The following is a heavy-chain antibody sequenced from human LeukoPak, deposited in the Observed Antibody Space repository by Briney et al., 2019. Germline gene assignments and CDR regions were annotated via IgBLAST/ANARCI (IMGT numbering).Heavy chain of an antibody. CDR1: GYTSTDYY. CDR2: INPHGGVT. D-gene: IGHD3-16*01. CDR3: ARERTPIALKIMIIFDS. V-gene: IGHV1-2*02. Sequence: ASVKVSCKASGYTSTDYYIHWVRQALGQGLEWMASINPHGGVTNSAQEFQGRVTVTRDASISTAYLELSGLRSDDTAVYYCARERTPIALKIMIIFDSWGQGTLITVSS. J-gene: IGHJ5*01.